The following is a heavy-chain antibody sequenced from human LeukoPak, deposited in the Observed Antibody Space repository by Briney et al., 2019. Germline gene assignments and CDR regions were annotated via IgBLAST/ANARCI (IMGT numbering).Heavy chain of an antibody. V-gene: IGHV3-30*02. Sequence: PGGSLRLSRAASGFTFSSYGMHWVRQAPGKGLEWVAFIRYDGSNKYYADSVKGRFTISRDNSKNTLYLQMNSLRAEDTAVYYCAKGLWFGESAFDYWGQGTLVTVSS. CDR1: GFTFSSYG. D-gene: IGHD3-10*01. J-gene: IGHJ4*02. CDR2: IRYDGSNK. CDR3: AKGLWFGESAFDY.